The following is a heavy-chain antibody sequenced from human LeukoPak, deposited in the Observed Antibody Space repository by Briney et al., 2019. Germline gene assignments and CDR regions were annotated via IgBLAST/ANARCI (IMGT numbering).Heavy chain of an antibody. Sequence: SVKVSCKASGGTFSSYAISWVRQAPGQGLEWMGGIIPIFGTANYAQKFQGRVTITADKSTNTAYMELSSLRSEDTAVYYCARGFYYYGSGSHFDYWGQGTLVTVSS. J-gene: IGHJ4*02. CDR1: GGTFSSYA. V-gene: IGHV1-69*06. CDR2: IIPIFGTA. D-gene: IGHD3-10*01. CDR3: ARGFYYYGSGSHFDY.